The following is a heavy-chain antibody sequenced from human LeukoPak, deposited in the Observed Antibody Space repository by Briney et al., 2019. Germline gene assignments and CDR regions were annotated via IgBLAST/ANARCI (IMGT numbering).Heavy chain of an antibody. Sequence: AVKVSCKASGGTFSSYAISWVRQAPGQGLEWMGRIIPIFGIANYAQKFQGRVTITADKSTSTAYMELSSLRSEDTAVYYCARDPPIRGITGTPNVYYGMDVWGQGTTVTVSS. D-gene: IGHD1-7*01. CDR1: GGTFSSYA. J-gene: IGHJ6*02. CDR2: IIPIFGIA. V-gene: IGHV1-69*04. CDR3: ARDPPIRGITGTPNVYYGMDV.